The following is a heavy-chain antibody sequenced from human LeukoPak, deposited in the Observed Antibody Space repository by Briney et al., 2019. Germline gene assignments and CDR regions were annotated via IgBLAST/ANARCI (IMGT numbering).Heavy chain of an antibody. CDR3: ARGNMTTGYYFDY. J-gene: IGHJ4*02. CDR2: IKQDGSEK. CDR1: GLTFSSYW. Sequence: GGSLRLSCAASGLTFSSYWMSWVRQAPGKGLEWVANIKQDGSEKYYVHSAKGRFTISRDNAKNSLYLQMNSLRAEDTAVYYCARGNMTTGYYFDYWGQGTLVTVSS. V-gene: IGHV3-7*01. D-gene: IGHD4-17*01.